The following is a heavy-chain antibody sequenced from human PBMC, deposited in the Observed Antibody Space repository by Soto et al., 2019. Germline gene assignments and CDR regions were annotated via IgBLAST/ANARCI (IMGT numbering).Heavy chain of an antibody. CDR3: ARTPHSSSWSGWGIDY. D-gene: IGHD6-13*01. CDR1: GGSISSGGYY. Sequence: QVQLHESGPGLVKPSQTLSLTCTFSGGSISSGGYYWSWIRQHPGKGLEWIGYIYYSGSTYYNPSLKCRVTISVDTSKNQFSLKLSSVTAADTAVYYCARTPHSSSWSGWGIDYWGQGTLVTVSS. CDR2: IYYSGST. J-gene: IGHJ4*02. V-gene: IGHV4-31*03.